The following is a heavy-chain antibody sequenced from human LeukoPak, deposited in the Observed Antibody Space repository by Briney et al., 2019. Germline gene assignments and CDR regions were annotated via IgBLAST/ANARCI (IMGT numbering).Heavy chain of an antibody. D-gene: IGHD2-21*02. V-gene: IGHV1-69*05. CDR1: GGTFSSYA. CDR3: ARDSCGGDCYPGSYAFDI. CDR2: IIPIFGTA. Sequence: ASVKVSCKASGGTFSSYAIGWVRQAPGQGLEWMGGIIPIFGTANYAQKFQGRVTITTDESTSTAYMELSSLRSEDTAVYYCARDSCGGDCYPGSYAFDIWGQGTMVTVSS. J-gene: IGHJ3*02.